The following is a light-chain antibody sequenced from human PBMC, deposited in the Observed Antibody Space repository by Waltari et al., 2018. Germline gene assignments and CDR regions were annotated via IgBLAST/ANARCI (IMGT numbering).Light chain of an antibody. V-gene: IGLV2-14*03. CDR3: SAYSTTSTWV. Sequence: QSPLPQPASLSGSPGQSITISCSGSSSDIGYYTYVSWYQQHPDRAPKLIIYDVSYRPSGVSDRFSGSKSGNKASLTISGLQAEDEADYYCSAYSTTSTWVFGGGTKVTVL. CDR2: DVS. CDR1: SSDIGYYTY. J-gene: IGLJ3*02.